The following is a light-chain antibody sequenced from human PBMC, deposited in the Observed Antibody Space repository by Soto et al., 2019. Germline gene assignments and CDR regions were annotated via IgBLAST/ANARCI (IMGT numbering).Light chain of an antibody. J-gene: IGKJ2*01. V-gene: IGKV3-11*01. CDR3: QQLSNLYT. CDR2: DAS. Sequence: EIVLTQSPATLSLSPGERASLSCRASQSVSSYLAGYQHKPGQAPRLLIYDASNRATGIPARFSGSGSGTDVHLTISSLEPEDFAVYYCQQLSNLYTFGQGTKREI. CDR1: QSVSSY.